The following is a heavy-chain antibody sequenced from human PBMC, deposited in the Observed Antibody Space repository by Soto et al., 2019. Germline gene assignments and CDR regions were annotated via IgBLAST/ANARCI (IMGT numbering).Heavy chain of an antibody. V-gene: IGHV3-15*01. CDR2: LKSKTDGGTT. J-gene: IGHJ4*02. CDR3: TTDIDYGDYSFDY. CDR1: GFTFSNAW. D-gene: IGHD4-17*01. Sequence: GESLKISCAASGFTFSNAWMSWVRQAPGKGLEWVGRLKSKTDGGTTEYAAPVKGRFTISRDDSKNTLYLQMNSLKTEDTAVYYCTTDIDYGDYSFDYGGQGTRVTVSS.